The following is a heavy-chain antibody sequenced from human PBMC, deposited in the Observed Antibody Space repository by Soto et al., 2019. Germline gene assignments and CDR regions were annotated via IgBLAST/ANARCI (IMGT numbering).Heavy chain of an antibody. J-gene: IGHJ6*03. CDR1: GGSFSGYY. D-gene: IGHD2-2*01. V-gene: IGHV4-34*01. CDR3: ASGRYCSGTSCNLSYTHIDV. Sequence: SETLSLTCAVYGGSFSGYYWSWIRQPPGKGLEWIGEINHSGSTNYNPSLKSRVTISVDTSKNQFSLKLSSVTAADTAVYYCASGRYCSGTSCNLSYTHIDVGGKGTTVTVSS. CDR2: INHSGST.